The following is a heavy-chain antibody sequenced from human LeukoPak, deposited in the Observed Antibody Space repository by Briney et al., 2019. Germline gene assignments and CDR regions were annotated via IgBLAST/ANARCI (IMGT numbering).Heavy chain of an antibody. V-gene: IGHV3-48*01. CDR1: EFTFSTYS. CDR3: ARDDSGSGSLNWFDP. CDR2: VSTSSSTI. D-gene: IGHD3-10*01. J-gene: IGHJ5*02. Sequence: PGGSLRLSCVASEFTFSTYSMNWVRQAPGKGLEWVSYVSTSSSTIYYADSVKGRFTISRDDANTSLFLEMNTLRAEDTAVYYCARDDSGSGSLNWFDPWGQGTLVTVSS.